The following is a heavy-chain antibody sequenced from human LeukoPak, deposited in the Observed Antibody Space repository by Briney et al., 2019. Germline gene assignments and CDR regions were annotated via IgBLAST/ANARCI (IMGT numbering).Heavy chain of an antibody. CDR1: GYTFTDYY. D-gene: IGHD3-10*01. CDR2: INPNSGGT. CDR3: ARDWGPLLWFGELRKQNWFDP. Sequence: ASVKVSCKASGYTFTDYYINWVRQAPGQGLGWMGWINPNSGGTNYAQKFQGRVTMTRDTSISTAYMELSRLRSDDTAVYYCARDWGPLLWFGELRKQNWFDPWGQGTLVTVSS. V-gene: IGHV1-2*02. J-gene: IGHJ5*02.